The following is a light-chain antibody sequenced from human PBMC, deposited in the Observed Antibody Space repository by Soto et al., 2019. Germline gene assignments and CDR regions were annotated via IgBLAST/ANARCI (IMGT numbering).Light chain of an antibody. Sequence: EIVLTHSPGTLSLSPGERATLSPSAIQSVRRNLAWYHQKPAQAPRLLIYGASTRATGIPARFSGSGSGTQFTLTISSLQSEDFEVYYCQQYNNWPQTFGQGTKVDIK. J-gene: IGKJ1*01. CDR2: GAS. CDR1: QSVRRN. CDR3: QQYNNWPQT. V-gene: IGKV3-15*01.